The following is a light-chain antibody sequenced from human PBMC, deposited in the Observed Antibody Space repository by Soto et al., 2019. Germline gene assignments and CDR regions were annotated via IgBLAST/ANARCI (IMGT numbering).Light chain of an antibody. CDR2: AAS. CDR3: QQGHSNPIT. CDR1: QSISSY. J-gene: IGKJ5*01. V-gene: IGKV1-39*01. Sequence: IEMTQSPSSLSASVGDRVTITCRASQSISSYLNWYQQKPGKAPKLLIYAASSLQSGVPSRFSGSRSGTDFTLTISSLQPEDFATYYCQQGHSNPITLGQGTRLEIK.